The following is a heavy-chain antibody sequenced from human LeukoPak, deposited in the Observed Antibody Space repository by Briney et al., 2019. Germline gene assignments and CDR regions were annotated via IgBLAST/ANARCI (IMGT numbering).Heavy chain of an antibody. CDR1: GYTFTGYY. D-gene: IGHD2-15*01. J-gene: IGHJ4*02. Sequence: GASVKVSRKASGYTFTGYYMHWVRQAPGQGLEWMGWINPNSGGTNYAQKFQGRVTMTRDTSISTAYMELSRLRSDDTAVYYCARSLVGYCSGGSCYSYYFDYWGQGTLVTVSS. V-gene: IGHV1-2*02. CDR2: INPNSGGT. CDR3: ARSLVGYCSGGSCYSYYFDY.